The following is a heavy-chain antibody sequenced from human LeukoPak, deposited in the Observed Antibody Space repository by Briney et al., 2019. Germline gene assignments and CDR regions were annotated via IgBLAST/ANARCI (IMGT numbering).Heavy chain of an antibody. CDR1: GFTVSSNY. J-gene: IGHJ6*03. D-gene: IGHD3-10*01. CDR2: TYSGGST. CDR3: TRDGVYGSGSYRPVGYYYYYMDV. Sequence: GGSLRLSCAASGFTVSSNYMSWVRQAPGKGLEWVSVTYSGGSTYYADSVKGRFTISRDNSKNTLYLQMNSLKTEDTAVYYCTRDGVYGSGSYRPVGYYYYYMDVWGKGTTVTVSS. V-gene: IGHV3-53*01.